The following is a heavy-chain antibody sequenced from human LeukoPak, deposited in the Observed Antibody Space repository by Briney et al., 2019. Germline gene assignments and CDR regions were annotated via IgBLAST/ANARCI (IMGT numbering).Heavy chain of an antibody. CDR1: GGTFSSYT. D-gene: IGHD6-13*01. Sequence: VKVSCKASGGTFSSYTISWVRQAPGQGLEWMGRIIPIVGIANYAQKFQGRVTITADKSTSTAYMELSSLRSEDTAVYYCARKEALNSSSWSDAFDIWGQGTMVTVSS. V-gene: IGHV1-69*02. CDR3: ARKEALNSSSWSDAFDI. CDR2: IIPIVGIA. J-gene: IGHJ3*02.